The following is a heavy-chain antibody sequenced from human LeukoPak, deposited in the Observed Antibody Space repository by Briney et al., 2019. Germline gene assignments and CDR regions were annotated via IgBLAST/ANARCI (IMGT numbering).Heavy chain of an antibody. CDR2: ISGTGATT. J-gene: IGHJ4*02. Sequence: GRSLRLSCAASGFSNYTMHWVRQAPGKGLEWVSSISGTGATTYYADSVKGRFTISRDNSKNTLYLQINSLRAEDTAVYYCAKDRLGAAAGDCFDYWGQGTLVTVSS. CDR1: GFSNYT. CDR3: AKDRLGAAAGDCFDY. D-gene: IGHD6-13*01. V-gene: IGHV3-23*01.